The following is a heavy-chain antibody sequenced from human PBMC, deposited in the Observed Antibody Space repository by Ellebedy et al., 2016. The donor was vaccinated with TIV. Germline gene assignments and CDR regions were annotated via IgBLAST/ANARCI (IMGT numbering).Heavy chain of an antibody. CDR1: GGSISSSSYY. Sequence: SETLSLXXTVSGGSISSSSYYWGWIRQPPGKGLEWIGSIYYSGSTYYNPSLKSRVTISVDTSKNQFSLKLSSVTAADTAVYYCASHYDYVWGSYGYWGQGTLVTVSS. J-gene: IGHJ4*02. V-gene: IGHV4-39*01. CDR3: ASHYDYVWGSYGY. D-gene: IGHD3-16*01. CDR2: IYYSGST.